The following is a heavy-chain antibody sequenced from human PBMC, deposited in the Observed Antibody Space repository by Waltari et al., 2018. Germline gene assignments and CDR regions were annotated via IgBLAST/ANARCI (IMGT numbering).Heavy chain of an antibody. D-gene: IGHD3-16*02. J-gene: IGHJ3*02. V-gene: IGHV1-2*02. Sequence: QVQLVQSGAEVKKPGASVKVSCKASGYTFTGYYMHWVRQATGPGLEWTGWINPNSCGTNYAQKFQCRVTMTRDTSISTAYMELSRLRSDDTAVYYCARGAYDYIWGSYRFGAFDIWGQGTMFTVSS. CDR3: ARGAYDYIWGSYRFGAFDI. CDR1: GYTFTGYY. CDR2: INPNSCGT.